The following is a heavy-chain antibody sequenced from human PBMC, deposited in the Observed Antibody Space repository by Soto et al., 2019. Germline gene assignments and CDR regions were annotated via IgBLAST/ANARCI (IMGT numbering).Heavy chain of an antibody. D-gene: IGHD5-12*01. V-gene: IGHV1-69*01. J-gene: IGHJ2*01. Sequence: GGRVRGYASSWVLQANEQGLEWMGGIIPIFGTANYAQKFQGRVTITADESTSTAYMELSSLRSEDTAVYYCARDRRDGYNFFWYCHPCGPGTLVTVS. CDR3: ARDRRDGYNFFWYCHP. CDR2: IIPIFGTA. CDR1: GGRVRGYA.